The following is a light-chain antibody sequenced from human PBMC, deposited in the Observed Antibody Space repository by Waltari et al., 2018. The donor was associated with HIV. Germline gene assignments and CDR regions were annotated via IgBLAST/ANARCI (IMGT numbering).Light chain of an antibody. CDR2: WGS. V-gene: IGKV2-28*01. CDR3: MQSLQTPLT. J-gene: IGKJ4*01. Sequence: DIVMTQSPLPLPVTPGVPAFISFWSSESPLHSSGFNSLDWCLQKEGRPPQLLIYWGSNRASGVPDRFTGSGSGTDFTLKISRVEAEDVGIYFCMQSLQTPLTFGGGTKVEMK. CDR1: ESPLHSSGFNS.